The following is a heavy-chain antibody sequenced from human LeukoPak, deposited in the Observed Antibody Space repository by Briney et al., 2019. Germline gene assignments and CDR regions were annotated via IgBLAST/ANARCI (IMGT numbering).Heavy chain of an antibody. D-gene: IGHD5-18*01. CDR1: GFTFNIYS. J-gene: IGHJ6*03. V-gene: IGHV3-30*03. Sequence: PGGSLRLSCAASGFTFNIYSMNWVRQAPGKGLEWVAVISYDGTTKYYADSVKGRFTISRDNSKNTLYLRMNSLSAEDAAVYYCARDAVHTATAGGDYYYYYMDVWGKGTTVTVSS. CDR2: ISYDGTTK. CDR3: ARDAVHTATAGGDYYYYYMDV.